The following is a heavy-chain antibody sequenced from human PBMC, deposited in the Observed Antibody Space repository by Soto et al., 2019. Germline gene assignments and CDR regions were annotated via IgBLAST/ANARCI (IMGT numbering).Heavy chain of an antibody. Sequence: EVQLVESGGVVVQPGGSLRLSCAASGFTFEDYTMHWVSQAPGKGLEWVSLINWDGGSTYYADSVKGRVTISRDNSKNSLYLQMNSLRTEDTALYYCAKGRLWWSSLGEDFDYWGQGTLVTVSS. J-gene: IGHJ4*02. V-gene: IGHV3-43*01. CDR2: INWDGGST. CDR3: AKGRLWWSSLGEDFDY. D-gene: IGHD2-21*01. CDR1: GFTFEDYT.